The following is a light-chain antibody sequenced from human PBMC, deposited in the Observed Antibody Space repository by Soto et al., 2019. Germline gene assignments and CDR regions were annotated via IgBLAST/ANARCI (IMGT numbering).Light chain of an antibody. CDR2: HAS. CDR3: QQRSNWPLT. Sequence: EIVLTQSPATLSLSPGERATLSCRASQSVSSFLGWYQQKPGQAPRLLIYHASNRAPGIPARFSGSGSGTDFTLTISSLEPEDSAVYYCQQRSNWPLTFGPGTKVHIK. V-gene: IGKV3-11*01. CDR1: QSVSSF. J-gene: IGKJ3*01.